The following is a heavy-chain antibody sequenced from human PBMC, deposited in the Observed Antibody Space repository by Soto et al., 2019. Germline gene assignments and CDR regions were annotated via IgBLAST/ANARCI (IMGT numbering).Heavy chain of an antibody. D-gene: IGHD3-22*01. CDR2: IYSGGST. CDR1: GLTVSRNY. V-gene: IGHV3-53*01. J-gene: IGHJ4*02. Sequence: GAALTLSCAASGLTVSRNYMRCDRQAPGKGLEWVSVIYSGGSTYYADSVKGRFTISRDNSKNTLYLQMNSLRAEDTAVYYCARNYYDSGGGFDYWGQGTLVTVSS. CDR3: ARNYYDSGGGFDY.